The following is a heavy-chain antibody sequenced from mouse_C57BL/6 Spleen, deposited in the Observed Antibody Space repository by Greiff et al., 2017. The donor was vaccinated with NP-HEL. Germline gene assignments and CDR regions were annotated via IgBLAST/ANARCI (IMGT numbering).Heavy chain of an antibody. CDR3: ASYDGYYVGYAMDY. CDR2: ISSGSSTI. J-gene: IGHJ4*01. Sequence: EVQLVESGGGLVKPGGSLKLSCAASGFTFSDYGMHWVRQAPEKGLEWVAYISSGSSTIYYADTVKGRFTISRDNAKNTLFLQMTSLRSEDTAMYYCASYDGYYVGYAMDYWGQGTSVTVSS. CDR1: GFTFSDYG. V-gene: IGHV5-17*01. D-gene: IGHD2-3*01.